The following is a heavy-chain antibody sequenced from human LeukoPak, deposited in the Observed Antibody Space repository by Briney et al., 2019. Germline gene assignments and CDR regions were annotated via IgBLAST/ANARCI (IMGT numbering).Heavy chain of an antibody. CDR1: GFTFSSYS. CDR3: AKGLLGGVGDY. J-gene: IGHJ4*02. Sequence: GGSLRLSCAASGFTFSSYSMNWVRQAPGKGLEWVSAISGSGGSTYYADSVKGRFTISRDNSKNTLYLQMNSLRAEDTAVYYCAKGLLGGVGDYWGQGTLVTVSS. CDR2: ISGSGGST. V-gene: IGHV3-23*01. D-gene: IGHD3-16*01.